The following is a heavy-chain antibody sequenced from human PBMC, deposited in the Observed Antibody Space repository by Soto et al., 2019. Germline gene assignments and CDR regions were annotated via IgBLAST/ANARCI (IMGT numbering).Heavy chain of an antibody. CDR2: MNTNSGDT. CDR3: ASGSQWFAVITD. V-gene: IGHV1-8*01. J-gene: IGHJ4*02. CDR1: GYTFTSYD. Sequence: QVQLVQSGAEVKKPGASVKVSCKASGYTFTSYDINWVRQATGQGLEWMGWMNTNSGDTGYAQKFQGRVTMTRNTAIRTAYTQLSSLRSEATAENYPASGSQWFAVITDWCQGTLVSVSS. D-gene: IGHD4-17*01.